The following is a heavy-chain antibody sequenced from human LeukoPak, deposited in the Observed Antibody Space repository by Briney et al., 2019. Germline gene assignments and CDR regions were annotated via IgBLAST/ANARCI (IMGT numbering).Heavy chain of an antibody. J-gene: IGHJ6*03. CDR3: AKGMGYASGSSYSYYYYMDV. D-gene: IGHD3-10*01. CDR2: ISRSGGST. Sequence: PWGSLRPSCAASGFTFSSYGMSWVRQAPGKGLEWVSSISRSGGSTHYADSVKGRFTISRDNSKNMLSLQMNSLRAEDTAVYYCAKGMGYASGSSYSYYYYMDVWGKGTTVTVSS. V-gene: IGHV3-23*01. CDR1: GFTFSSYG.